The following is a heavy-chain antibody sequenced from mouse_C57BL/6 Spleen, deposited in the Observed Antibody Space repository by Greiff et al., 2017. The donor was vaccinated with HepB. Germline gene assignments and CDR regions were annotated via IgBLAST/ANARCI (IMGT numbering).Heavy chain of an antibody. D-gene: IGHD2-14*01. Sequence: DVQLQESGGDLVKPGVSLKLSCAASGFTFSSYGMSWVRQTPDKRLEWVATISSGGSYTYYPDSVKGRFTISRDNAKNTLYLQMSSLKSEDTAMYYCARHVDPAYYRPYFDYWGQGTTLTVSS. J-gene: IGHJ2*01. CDR3: ARHVDPAYYRPYFDY. CDR1: GFTFSSYG. V-gene: IGHV5-6*01. CDR2: ISSGGSYT.